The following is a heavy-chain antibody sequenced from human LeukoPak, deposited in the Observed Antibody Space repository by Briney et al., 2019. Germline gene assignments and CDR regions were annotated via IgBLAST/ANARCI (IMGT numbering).Heavy chain of an antibody. J-gene: IGHJ4*02. CDR2: INTNTRNP. CDR3: ARDKYQLPYEIDY. V-gene: IGHV7-4-1*02. CDR1: GYSFTNYY. Sequence: GASVKVSCKASGYSFTNYYIHWVRQAPGQGLEWMGWINTNTRNPTYAQGFTGRFVFSLDTSLSTAYLQINSLKAEDTAVYYCARDKYQLPYEIDYWGQGTLVTVSS. D-gene: IGHD2-2*01.